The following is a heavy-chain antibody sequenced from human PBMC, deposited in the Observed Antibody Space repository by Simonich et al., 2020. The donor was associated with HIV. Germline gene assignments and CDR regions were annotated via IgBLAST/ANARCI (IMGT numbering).Heavy chain of an antibody. D-gene: IGHD2-2*01. V-gene: IGHV5-51*01. CDR3: VRRQPRTYNFDY. CDR2: ICLGASVT. CDR1: GFSFTSYW. J-gene: IGHJ4*02. Sequence: EVQLVQSGAEVKKPGESLKISCKGSGFSFTSYWIAWVRQMPGKGLNWVGIICLGASVTRYSPSFQGQVTMSADTSISTAYLQWSSLKASDTAMYYCVRRQPRTYNFDYWGQGTLVTVSS.